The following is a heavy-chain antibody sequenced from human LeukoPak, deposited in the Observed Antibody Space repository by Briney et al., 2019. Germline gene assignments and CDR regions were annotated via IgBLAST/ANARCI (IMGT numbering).Heavy chain of an antibody. D-gene: IGHD6-19*01. CDR3: ATDEGWPTEYFQH. CDR2: IYRDGST. J-gene: IGHJ1*01. V-gene: IGHV4-38-2*02. Sequence: PSETLSLTCSVSGYSIISGYHWAWIRQPPGKGLEWIGSIYRDGSTYYNPSPKSRITMSVDTSKNQFSLEVNSVTAADTAVYYCATDEGWPTEYFQHWGQGTLVTVSS. CDR1: GYSIISGYH.